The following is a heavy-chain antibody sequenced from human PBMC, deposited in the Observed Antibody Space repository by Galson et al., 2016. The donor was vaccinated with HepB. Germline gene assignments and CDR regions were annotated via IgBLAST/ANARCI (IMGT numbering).Heavy chain of an antibody. CDR1: GFSFTSYW. Sequence: QSGAEVKKPGESLKLSCKGFGFSFTSYWIGWVRQRPGKGLELMGIIFPGDFDTRYTAPFQGQVIISADKSVSTLYLQWRSLKASDTAIYYCAKRDGGYDVRNWFDLWGPGTQVTVSS. D-gene: IGHD5-12*01. CDR3: AKRDGGYDVRNWFDL. J-gene: IGHJ5*02. CDR2: IFPGDFDT. V-gene: IGHV5-51*01.